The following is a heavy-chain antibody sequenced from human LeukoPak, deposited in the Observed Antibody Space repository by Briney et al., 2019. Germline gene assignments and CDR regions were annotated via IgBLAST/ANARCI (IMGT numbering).Heavy chain of an antibody. V-gene: IGHV1-46*01. CDR3: ARDLIAATGVRPHYFDY. D-gene: IGHD2-15*01. CDR2: MNPSGGTT. J-gene: IGHJ4*02. CDR1: GYIFTRNY. Sequence: ASVKVSCKASGYIFTRNYVHWVRQSPGQGLEWMGIMNPSGGTTSYAHKFQGRVTMTWDTSTSTVFLDLSSLKSEDTAIYYCARDLIAATGVRPHYFDYWGQGTLVTVSS.